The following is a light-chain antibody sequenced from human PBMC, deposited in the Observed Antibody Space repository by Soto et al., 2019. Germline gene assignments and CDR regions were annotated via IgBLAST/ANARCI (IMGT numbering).Light chain of an antibody. J-gene: IGKJ3*01. CDR2: LGS. CDR3: MQALQTLRIFT. CDR1: QSLLHSNGYNY. Sequence: DIVMTQSPLSLPVTPGEPASISCRSSQSLLHSNGYNYLDWYLQKPGQSPQLLIYLGSNRASGVPDRFSGSGSGTDFTPKISRVEAEDVGVYYCMQALQTLRIFTFGPGTKVDIK. V-gene: IGKV2-28*01.